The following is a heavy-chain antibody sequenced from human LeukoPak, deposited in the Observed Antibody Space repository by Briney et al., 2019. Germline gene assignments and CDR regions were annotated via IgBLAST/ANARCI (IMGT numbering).Heavy chain of an antibody. J-gene: IGHJ4*02. Sequence: ASVKVSCKASGYTFTSYGISWVRQAPGQGLEWMGWISAYNGNTNYAQKLQGRVTMTTDTSTSTAYMELRSLRSDDTAVYYCASRILDYCSGGSCYSAFDYWGQGTLVTVSS. CDR2: ISAYNGNT. V-gene: IGHV1-18*01. D-gene: IGHD2-15*01. CDR1: GYTFTSYG. CDR3: ASRILDYCSGGSCYSAFDY.